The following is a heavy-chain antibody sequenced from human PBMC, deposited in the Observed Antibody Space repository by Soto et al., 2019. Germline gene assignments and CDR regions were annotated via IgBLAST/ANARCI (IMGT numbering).Heavy chain of an antibody. CDR1: GGSISSSSYY. D-gene: IGHD3-10*01. CDR3: ARHSLFGDRPFDP. V-gene: IGHV4-39*01. J-gene: IGHJ5*02. CDR2: IYYSGST. Sequence: QLQLQESGPGLVKPSETLSLTCTVSGGSISSSSYYWGWIRQPPGKGLEWIGSIYYSGSTYYNPSLKSRVTISVDTSKNQFSLKLSSVTAADTAVYYCARHSLFGDRPFDPWGQGTLVTVSS.